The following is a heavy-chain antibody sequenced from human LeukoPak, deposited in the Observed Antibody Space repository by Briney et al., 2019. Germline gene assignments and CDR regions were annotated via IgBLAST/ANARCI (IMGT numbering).Heavy chain of an antibody. CDR2: ISGSGGST. J-gene: IGHJ1*01. D-gene: IGHD4-17*01. Sequence: PGGSLRLSCAASGFTFSSYAMSWVRQAPGKGLEWVSAISGSGGSTYYADSVKGRFTISRDNAKNSLFLQMNSLRDEDTAFYYCARGDGPTVTADYFQNWGQGTLVTVS. CDR3: ARGDGPTVTADYFQN. V-gene: IGHV3-23*01. CDR1: GFTFSSYA.